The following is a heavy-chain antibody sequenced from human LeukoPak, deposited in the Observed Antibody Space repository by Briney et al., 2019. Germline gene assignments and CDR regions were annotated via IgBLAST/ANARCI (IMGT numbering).Heavy chain of an antibody. CDR1: GFIFGDYN. Sequence: GGSLRLSCAASGFIFGDYNMNWVRQVPGKRLEWISYMSSTSTTIFYADSVKGRFTISRDNAKNSLYLQMNSLRAEDTAVYFCARVRVTGYSNFAYWGQGTLVTVSS. V-gene: IGHV3-48*01. D-gene: IGHD3-9*01. CDR2: MSSTSTTI. J-gene: IGHJ4*02. CDR3: ARVRVTGYSNFAY.